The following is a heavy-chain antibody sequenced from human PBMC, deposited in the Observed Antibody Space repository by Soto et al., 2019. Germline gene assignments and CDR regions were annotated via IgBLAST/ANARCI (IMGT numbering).Heavy chain of an antibody. CDR3: AREPTNVLRFFYYYYGMDV. D-gene: IGHD3-3*01. Sequence: PGGSLRLSCAASGFTFSSYSMNWVRQAPGKGLEWVSSISSSSSYIYYADSVKGRFTISRDNAKNSLYLQMNSLRAEDTAVYYCAREPTNVLRFFYYYYGMDVWGQGTTVTVSS. J-gene: IGHJ6*02. V-gene: IGHV3-21*01. CDR2: ISSSSSYI. CDR1: GFTFSSYS.